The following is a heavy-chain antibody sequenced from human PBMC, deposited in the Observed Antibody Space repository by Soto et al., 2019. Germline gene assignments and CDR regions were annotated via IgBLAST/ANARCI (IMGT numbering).Heavy chain of an antibody. V-gene: IGHV1-69*13. J-gene: IGHJ6*02. D-gene: IGHD3-3*01. CDR2: IIPISGAA. CDR1: GGILSNYG. Sequence: GASVKVSCKASGGILSNYGVSCVRQAPGQGLEWMGGIIPISGAAKYAPRFQGRVTISADESANTAYLEVNILRSEDTDVDYCSRERPNAIVGVVLSYGMDFWGQGPTVTVSS. CDR3: SRERPNAIVGVVLSYGMDF.